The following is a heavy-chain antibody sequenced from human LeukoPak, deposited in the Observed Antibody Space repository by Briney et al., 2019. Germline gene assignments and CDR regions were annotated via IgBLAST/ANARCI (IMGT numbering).Heavy chain of an antibody. CDR2: IKSDGSST. CDR3: AKASSSGWGGDFDY. D-gene: IGHD6-19*01. Sequence: GGSLRLSCAASGFTFSSYWMHWVRQAPGKGLVWVSRIKSDGSSTTYADSVKGRFTISRDNAKNSLYLQMNSLRAEDMALYYCAKASSSGWGGDFDYWGQGTLVTVSS. J-gene: IGHJ4*02. CDR1: GFTFSSYW. V-gene: IGHV3-74*01.